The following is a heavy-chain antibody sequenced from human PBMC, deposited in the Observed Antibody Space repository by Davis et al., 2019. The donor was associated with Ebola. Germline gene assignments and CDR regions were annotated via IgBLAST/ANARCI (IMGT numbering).Heavy chain of an antibody. J-gene: IGHJ5*02. CDR1: GGSTSSYY. V-gene: IGHV4-59*01. D-gene: IGHD3-3*01. CDR3: ARNDYDFWSGYYGTNWFDP. CDR2: IYYSGST. Sequence: SETLSLTCTVPGGSTSSYYWSWIRQPPGKGLEWIGYIYYSGSTNYNPSLKSRVTISVDTSKNQFSLKLSSVTAADTAVYYCARNDYDFWSGYYGTNWFDPWGQGTLVTVSS.